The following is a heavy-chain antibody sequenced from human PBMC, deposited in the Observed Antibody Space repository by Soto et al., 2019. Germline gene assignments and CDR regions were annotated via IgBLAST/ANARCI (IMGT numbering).Heavy chain of an antibody. D-gene: IGHD3-10*01. CDR1: GGSISSYY. CDR3: ARTERSHPSCFVPFGFDY. CDR2: IYYSGST. J-gene: IGHJ4*02. Sequence: QVQLQESGPGLVKPSETLSLTCTVSGGSISSYYWSWIRQPPGKGLEWIGYIYYSGSTNYNPSLKSRVTISVDTSNYQFSLKRSSVTAADPRVYYCARTERSHPSCFVPFGFDYWGQGTLVTVSS. V-gene: IGHV4-59*08.